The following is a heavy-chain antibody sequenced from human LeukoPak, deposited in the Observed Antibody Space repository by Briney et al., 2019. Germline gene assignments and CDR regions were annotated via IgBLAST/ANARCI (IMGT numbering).Heavy chain of an antibody. V-gene: IGHV4-34*01. D-gene: IGHD6-13*01. CDR3: ATVSWYSRLYYFDY. CDR2: INHSGST. CDR1: GGSFSGYY. J-gene: IGHJ4*02. Sequence: PSETLSLTCAVYGGSFSGYYWSWIRQPPGKGLEWIGEINHSGSTNYNPSLKSRVTISVDTSKNQFSLKLSSVTAADTAVYYCATVSWYSRLYYFDYWGQGTLVTVSS.